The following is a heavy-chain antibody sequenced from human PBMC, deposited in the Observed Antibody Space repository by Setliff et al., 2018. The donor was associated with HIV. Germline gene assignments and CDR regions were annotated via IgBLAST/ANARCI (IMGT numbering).Heavy chain of an antibody. CDR2: MYYTGST. Sequence: SETLSLTCTVSGDPISSGSYYWGWIRQPPGKGLEWIGSMYYTGSTYLNPSLKSRVTISVDTSKNQFSLKLSSVTAADTAVYYCARITVVTPFPFDYWGQGTLVTVSS. CDR1: GDPISSGSYY. V-gene: IGHV4-39*01. CDR3: ARITVVTPFPFDY. D-gene: IGHD2-21*02. J-gene: IGHJ4*02.